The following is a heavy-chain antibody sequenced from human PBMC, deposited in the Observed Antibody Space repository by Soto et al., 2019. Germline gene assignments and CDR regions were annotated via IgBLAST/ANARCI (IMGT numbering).Heavy chain of an antibody. Sequence: QPGGSLRLSCAASGFTFSSYGMHWVRQAPGKGLEWVAVISYDGSNKYYADSVKGRFTISRDNSKNTLYLQMNSLRAEDTAVYYCAKGVSYRCSGGSCYPDYYDSSGPSAYWGQGTLVTVSS. D-gene: IGHD3-22*01. J-gene: IGHJ4*02. CDR2: ISYDGSNK. CDR1: GFTFSSYG. V-gene: IGHV3-30*18. CDR3: AKGVSYRCSGGSCYPDYYDSSGPSAY.